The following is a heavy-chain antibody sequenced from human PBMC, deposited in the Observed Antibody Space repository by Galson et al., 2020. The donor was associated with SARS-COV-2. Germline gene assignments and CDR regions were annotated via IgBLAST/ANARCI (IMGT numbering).Heavy chain of an antibody. CDR2: INTHTGNP. D-gene: IGHD4-17*01. V-gene: IGHV7-4-1*02. CDR1: GFTFTTYA. J-gene: IGHJ6*02. Sequence: ASVKVSCKASGFTFTTYAMNWVRQAPGRGLEWMGWINTHTGNPAYAQGFTGRFVFSLDTSVSTAYLQISSLKAEDTAVYYCARVRYYYGMDVWGQGTTVTV. CDR3: ARVRYYYGMDV.